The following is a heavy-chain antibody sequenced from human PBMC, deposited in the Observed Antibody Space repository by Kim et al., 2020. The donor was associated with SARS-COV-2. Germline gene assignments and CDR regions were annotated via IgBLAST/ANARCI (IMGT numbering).Heavy chain of an antibody. CDR3: ARQGAGSGSYYYFDY. CDR2: MYYSGST. D-gene: IGHD3-10*01. J-gene: IGHJ4*02. CDR1: GDSISSSSYY. V-gene: IGHV4-39*01. Sequence: SETLSLTCTVSGDSISSSSYYWGWIRQPPGKGLEWIGTMYYSGSTYYSPSLKSPVTISLDTSNNQFSLKLSSVTAADTAVYYCARQGAGSGSYYYFDYWGQGSLVTVSS.